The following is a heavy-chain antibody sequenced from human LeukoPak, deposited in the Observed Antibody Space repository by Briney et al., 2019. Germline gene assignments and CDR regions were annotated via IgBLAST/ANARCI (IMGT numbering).Heavy chain of an antibody. CDR3: ARVIEGELLYSAPDY. CDR2: IGTTGDT. J-gene: IGHJ4*02. Sequence: GGSLRLSCEVSGFTFSSYGMHWVRQTTGKGLEWVSGIGTTGDTHYPDSVKGRFTVSRENAKNSLYLQMNSLRAEDTAVYYCARVIEGELLYSAPDYWGQGTLVTVSS. CDR1: GFTFSSYG. V-gene: IGHV3-13*01. D-gene: IGHD3-10*01.